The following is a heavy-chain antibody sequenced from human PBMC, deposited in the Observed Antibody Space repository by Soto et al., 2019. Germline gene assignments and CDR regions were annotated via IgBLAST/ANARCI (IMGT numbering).Heavy chain of an antibody. CDR2: IWFDGNNK. V-gene: IGHV3-33*01. Sequence: QVQLVESGGGVVQPGRSLRLSCAASGFTFSSYGMHWVRQAPGKGLEWVALIWFDGNNKYYADSVKGRFTISRDNSKNTLYLQMNSLTAEDTAVYYCERDEDGGALAYWGQGSLVTVSS. J-gene: IGHJ4*02. CDR3: ERDEDGGALAY. D-gene: IGHD4-17*01. CDR1: GFTFSSYG.